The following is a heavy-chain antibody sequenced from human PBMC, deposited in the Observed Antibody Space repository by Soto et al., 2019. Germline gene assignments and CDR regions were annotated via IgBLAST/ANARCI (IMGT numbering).Heavy chain of an antibody. V-gene: IGHV3-74*01. J-gene: IGHJ4*02. Sequence: PGGSLRLSCAASGFTFSNYVMHWVRQAPGKGLVWVSRVSHDGSTTSYADSAKGRFTISRDNSKNTLYLQMNSLRGEDTAVYYCARDLDWVLYDYWGQGTPVTVSS. CDR1: GFTFSNYV. D-gene: IGHD3-3*01. CDR3: ARDLDWVLYDY. CDR2: VSHDGSTT.